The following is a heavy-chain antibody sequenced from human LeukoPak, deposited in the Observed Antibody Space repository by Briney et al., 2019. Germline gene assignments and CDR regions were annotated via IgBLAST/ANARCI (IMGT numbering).Heavy chain of an antibody. V-gene: IGHV1-69*13. J-gene: IGHJ4*02. CDR2: IIPIFGTA. CDR1: GGTFSSYA. CDR3: ARGHKDYYDSSGYYYEYFDY. Sequence: ASVKVSCKASGGTFSSYAISWVRQAPGQGLEWMGGIIPIFGTANYAQKFQGRVTITADESTSTAYMELSSLRSEDTAVYYCARGHKDYYDSSGYYYEYFDYWGQGTLVTVSS. D-gene: IGHD3-22*01.